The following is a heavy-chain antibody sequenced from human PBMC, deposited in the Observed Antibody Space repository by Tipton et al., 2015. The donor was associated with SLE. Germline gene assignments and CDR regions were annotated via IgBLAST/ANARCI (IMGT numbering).Heavy chain of an antibody. CDR1: GGSISSGDYY. J-gene: IGHJ4*02. CDR3: ARGGMGIAVAGEFDS. CDR2: IYYSGST. D-gene: IGHD6-19*01. V-gene: IGHV4-30-4*01. Sequence: TLSLTCTVSGGSISSGDYYWSWTRQPPGKGLEWIGYIYYSGSTYYNPSLKSRVTISVDTSKNQFSLNLRSVTAADTAVYYCARGGMGIAVAGEFDSWGQGTLVTVSS.